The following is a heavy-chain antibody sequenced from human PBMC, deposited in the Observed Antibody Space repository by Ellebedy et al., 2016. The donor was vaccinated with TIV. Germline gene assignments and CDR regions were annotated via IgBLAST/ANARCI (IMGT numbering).Heavy chain of an antibody. Sequence: GESLKISCTAFGFTIGDCGMSWFRQAPGKGLEWVGFIRSKSYGGTTECAASVKDRFTISRDESKSIAYLQMNSLKTEDTAVYYCTRDHILDGYQGIRFDYWGQGTLVTVSS. V-gene: IGHV3-49*03. CDR2: IRSKSYGGTT. CDR3: TRDHILDGYQGIRFDY. CDR1: GFTIGDCG. D-gene: IGHD5-18*01. J-gene: IGHJ4*02.